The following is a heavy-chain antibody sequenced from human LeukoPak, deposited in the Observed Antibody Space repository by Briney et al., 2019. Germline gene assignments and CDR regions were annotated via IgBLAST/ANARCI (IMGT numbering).Heavy chain of an antibody. V-gene: IGHV3-53*01. D-gene: IGHD2-15*01. J-gene: IGHJ3*02. CDR1: GFSVSANY. CDR2: IYSSGST. Sequence: GGSLRLSCAASGFSVSANYMSWVRQTPGKGLEWLSIIYSSGSTYYPDSLKGRFTISRDSSKNTLYLQVNSLRAEDTAVYYCARTVVAANYDAFDIWGPGTMVTVSS. CDR3: ARTVVAANYDAFDI.